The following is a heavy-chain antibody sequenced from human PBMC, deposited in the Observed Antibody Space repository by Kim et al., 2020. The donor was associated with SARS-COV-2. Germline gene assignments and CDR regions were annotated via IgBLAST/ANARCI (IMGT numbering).Heavy chain of an antibody. D-gene: IGHD6-13*01. Sequence: RFTISRDNSKNTLYLQMNSRRAEDTAVYYCARDRAAAPPPYYYYYYCMDVWGQGTTVTVSS. V-gene: IGHV3-30*07. J-gene: IGHJ6*02. CDR3: ARDRAAAPPPYYYYYYCMDV.